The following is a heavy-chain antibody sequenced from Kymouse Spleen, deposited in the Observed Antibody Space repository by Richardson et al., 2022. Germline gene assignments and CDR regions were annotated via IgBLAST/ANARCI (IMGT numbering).Heavy chain of an antibody. CDR3: ARGGGYCTNGVCPNYFDY. Sequence: QVQLQQWGAGLLKPSETLSLTCAVYGGSFSGYYWSWIRQPPGKGLEWIGEINHSGSTNYNPSLKSRVTISVDTSKNQFSLKLSSVTAADTAVYYCARGGGYCTNGVCPNYFDYWGQGTLVTVSS. V-gene: IGHV4-34*01. D-gene: IGHD2-8*01. CDR2: INHSGST. CDR1: GGSFSGYY. J-gene: IGHJ4*02.